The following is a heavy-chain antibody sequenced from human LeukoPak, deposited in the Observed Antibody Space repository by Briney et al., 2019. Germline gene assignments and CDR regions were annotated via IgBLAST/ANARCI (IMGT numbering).Heavy chain of an antibody. D-gene: IGHD3-9*01. CDR1: GGSISSYY. CDR3: ARYDFDILTGYHRGGMDV. V-gene: IGHV4-59*08. Sequence: SETLSLTCTVSGGSISSYYWSWIRQPPGKGLEWIGYIYSSGSANYNPSLNSRATISVDTSKNQFSLKLRSVTAADTAVYYCARYDFDILTGYHRGGMDVWGQGTTVTVSS. J-gene: IGHJ6*02. CDR2: IYSSGSA.